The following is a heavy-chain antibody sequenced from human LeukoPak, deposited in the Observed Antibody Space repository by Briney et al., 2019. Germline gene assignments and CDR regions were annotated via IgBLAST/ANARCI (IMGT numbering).Heavy chain of an antibody. Sequence: SETLSLTCTVSGGSISSYYWSWIRQPPGKGREWIAYIYYSGSTNYNPSLKSRVTISVDTSKNQFSLKLRSVTAADTAVYYCARDRHGSGSAHTFDPWGQGTLVTVSS. CDR2: IYYSGST. D-gene: IGHD3-10*01. J-gene: IGHJ5*02. V-gene: IGHV4-59*01. CDR1: GGSISSYY. CDR3: ARDRHGSGSAHTFDP.